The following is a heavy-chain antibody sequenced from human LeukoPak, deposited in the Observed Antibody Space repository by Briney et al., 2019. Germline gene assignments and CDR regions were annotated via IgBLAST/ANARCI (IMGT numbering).Heavy chain of an antibody. J-gene: IGHJ4*02. CDR2: IRYDGSNK. D-gene: IGHD3-22*01. CDR1: GFTFSSYG. CDR3: AKEGGYYDSSGYCYVGFNYFDY. Sequence: GGSLRLSCAASGFTFSSYGMHWVRQAPGKGLEWVAFIRYDGSNKYYADSVKGRFTISRDNSKNTLYLQMNSLRAEDTAVYYCAKEGGYYDSSGYCYVGFNYFDYWGQGTLVTVSS. V-gene: IGHV3-30*02.